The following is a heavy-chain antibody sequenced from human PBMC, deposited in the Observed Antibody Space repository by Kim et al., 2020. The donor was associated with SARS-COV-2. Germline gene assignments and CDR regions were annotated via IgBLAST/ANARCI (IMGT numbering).Heavy chain of an antibody. V-gene: IGHV3-23*01. CDR2: LLAEGHT. CDR3: TKERRHGDGRWDFDH. J-gene: IGHJ4*02. Sequence: GGSLRLSCAVSGFNIKTYMMSWVRQAPGKGPEWVSGLLAEGHTYYADSVKGRFTISRDNSKNTLYLQMDNPDGDDTATYYCTKERRHGDGRWDFDHWGQG. CDR1: GFNIKTYM. D-gene: IGHD7-27*01.